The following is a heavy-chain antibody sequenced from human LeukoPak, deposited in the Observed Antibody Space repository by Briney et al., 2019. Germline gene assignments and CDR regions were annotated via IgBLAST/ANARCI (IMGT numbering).Heavy chain of an antibody. Sequence: AAVKVSCKASGYTFTGYYMHWVRQAPGQGLEWMGRINPNSGGTNYAQKFQGRVTMTRDTSISTAYMELSGLRSDDTAVYYCARARRFLEWLLDYWGQGTLVTVSS. V-gene: IGHV1-2*06. J-gene: IGHJ4*02. CDR2: INPNSGGT. D-gene: IGHD3-3*01. CDR3: ARARRFLEWLLDY. CDR1: GYTFTGYY.